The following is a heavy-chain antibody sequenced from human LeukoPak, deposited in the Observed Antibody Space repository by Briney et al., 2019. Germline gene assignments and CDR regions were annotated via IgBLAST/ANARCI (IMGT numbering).Heavy chain of an antibody. CDR2: IYSGGST. J-gene: IGHJ4*02. Sequence: TGGSLRLSCAASGFTVSSNYMSWVRQAPGKGLEWVSVIYSGGSTYYADSVKGRFTISRDNSKNTLYLQMNSLRAEDTAVYYCAKDGDSSGYYRATLLYFDYWGQGTLVTVSS. CDR3: AKDGDSSGYYRATLLYFDY. D-gene: IGHD3-22*01. V-gene: IGHV3-66*01. CDR1: GFTVSSNY.